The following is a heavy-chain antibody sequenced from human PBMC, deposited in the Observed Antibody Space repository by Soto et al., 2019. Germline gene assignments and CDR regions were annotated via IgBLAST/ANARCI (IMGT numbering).Heavy chain of an antibody. J-gene: IGHJ6*03. CDR1: GGSISSYY. D-gene: IGHD2-15*01. V-gene: IGHV4-59*01. CDR3: ARVDQAAYYNYMDV. Sequence: PSETLSLTCTVSGGSISSYYWSWIRQPPGKGLEWIGYIYYSGSTNYNPSLKSRVTISVDTSKNQFSLKLSSVTAADTAVYYCARVDQAAYYNYMDVWGKGTTVTVSS. CDR2: IYYSGST.